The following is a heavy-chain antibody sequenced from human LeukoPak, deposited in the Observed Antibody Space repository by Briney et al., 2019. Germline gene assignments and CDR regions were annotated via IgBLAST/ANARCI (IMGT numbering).Heavy chain of an antibody. D-gene: IGHD4-17*01. CDR3: AHTSDYGLHDAFDI. J-gene: IGHJ3*02. Sequence: SETLSLTCTVSGGSISGHYWSWIRQPPGQGLEWIGDIYSSGRTNYNPSLKSRVTISVDTSKIQFSLKLSYVTSEDTAVYYCAHTSDYGLHDAFDIWGQGTMVTVSS. CDR2: IYSSGRT. CDR1: GGSISGHY. V-gene: IGHV4-59*11.